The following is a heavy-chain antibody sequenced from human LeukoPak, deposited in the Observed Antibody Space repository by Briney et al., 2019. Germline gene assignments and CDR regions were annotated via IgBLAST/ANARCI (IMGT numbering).Heavy chain of an antibody. D-gene: IGHD3-22*01. V-gene: IGHV1-2*02. Sequence: GASVKVSCKASGYTFTVYYMHWVRQAPGQGLEWMGWINPNSGGTNYAQKFQGRVTMTRDTSISTAYMGLSRLRSDDTAVYYCARDSTITMIVVVTSWAFDIWGQGTMVTVSS. CDR3: ARDSTITMIVVVTSWAFDI. CDR1: GYTFTVYY. J-gene: IGHJ3*02. CDR2: INPNSGGT.